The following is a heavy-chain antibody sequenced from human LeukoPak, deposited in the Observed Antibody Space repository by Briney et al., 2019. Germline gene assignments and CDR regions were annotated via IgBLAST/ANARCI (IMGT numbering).Heavy chain of an antibody. CDR1: GGSISSYY. Sequence: SETLSPTCTVSGGSISSYYWSWIRQPPGKGLEWIGYIYYSGSTNYNPSLKSRVTISVDTSKNQFSLKLSSVTAADTAVYYCTRANPRSVYDILTGYYTVFDYWGQGTLVTVSS. CDR3: TRANPRSVYDILTGYYTVFDY. D-gene: IGHD3-9*01. J-gene: IGHJ4*02. CDR2: IYYSGST. V-gene: IGHV4-59*01.